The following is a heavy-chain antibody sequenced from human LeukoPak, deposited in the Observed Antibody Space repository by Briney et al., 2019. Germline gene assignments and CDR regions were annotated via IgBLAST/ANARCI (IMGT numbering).Heavy chain of an antibody. CDR3: ATGWSGTWFDP. Sequence: GGSLRLSCAASGFTFSSYWMNWVRQAPGKGLEWVGRIKTKSDGGTTDYAAPVKGRFTISRDDSKNTLYLQMNSLKTEDTAVYYCATGWSGTWFDPWGQGTLVTVSS. D-gene: IGHD3-3*01. V-gene: IGHV3-15*07. CDR2: IKTKSDGGTT. J-gene: IGHJ5*02. CDR1: GFTFSSYW.